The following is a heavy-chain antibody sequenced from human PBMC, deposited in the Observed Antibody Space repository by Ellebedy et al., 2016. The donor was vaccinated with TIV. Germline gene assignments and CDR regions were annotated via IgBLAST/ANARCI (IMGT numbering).Heavy chain of an antibody. J-gene: IGHJ4*02. CDR1: GGSISSYS. CDR2: VYYSGST. Sequence: MPSETLSLTCPLSGGSISSYSWSCNRQPPRKRLEWLGYVYYSGSTNYNPSLKSRVTISVDTSNNQFSLKLSSVTAADTAVYYCAREAYHYDGSAYPYFDYWGQGTLVTVPS. V-gene: IGHV4-59*01. CDR3: AREAYHYDGSAYPYFDY. D-gene: IGHD3-22*01.